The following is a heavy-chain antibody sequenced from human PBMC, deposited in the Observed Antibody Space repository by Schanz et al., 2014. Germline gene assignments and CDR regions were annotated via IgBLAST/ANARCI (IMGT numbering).Heavy chain of an antibody. CDR2: ISSSGNII. D-gene: IGHD2-2*01. J-gene: IGHJ4*02. CDR1: GFTISDSF. V-gene: IGHV3-11*01. Sequence: QVLLVESGGGLVKPGGSLRLSCSASGFTISDSFMSWIRQTPGKGLEWLSYISSSGNIIHYADSVKGRFPISRDNAKNSLYLQMTGLRAEDTAVYYCAAHETLSTTACYPSWGQGTLVAVSS. CDR3: AAHETLSTTACYPS.